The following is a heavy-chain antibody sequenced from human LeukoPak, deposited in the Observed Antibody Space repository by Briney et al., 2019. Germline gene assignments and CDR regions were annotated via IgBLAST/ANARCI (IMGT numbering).Heavy chain of an antibody. V-gene: IGHV3-30*18. CDR3: AKEWWTPPFDY. J-gene: IGHJ4*02. Sequence: GGSLRLSCAASGFTFSSYGMHWVRQAPGKGLEWVAVISYDGSNKYYADSVKGRFTISRDNSKNTLYLQMNSLRAEDTAVYYCAKEWWTPPFDYWGQGTLVTVSS. D-gene: IGHD2-15*01. CDR2: ISYDGSNK. CDR1: GFTFSSYG.